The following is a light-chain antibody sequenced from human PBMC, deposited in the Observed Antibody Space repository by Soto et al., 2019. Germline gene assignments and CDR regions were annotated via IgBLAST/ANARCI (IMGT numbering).Light chain of an antibody. Sequence: DIQLTQPPSTLSASLGDTVTVTCLASQSVSGWLAWYQQKLGVALKLLSYDASALPRGVPSRFSGRGSGIKFTLTIASLQPDDFATYYCQQYETFLGTFGPGTKVDIK. CDR3: QQYETFLGT. V-gene: IGKV1-5*01. CDR1: QSVSGW. CDR2: DAS. J-gene: IGKJ1*01.